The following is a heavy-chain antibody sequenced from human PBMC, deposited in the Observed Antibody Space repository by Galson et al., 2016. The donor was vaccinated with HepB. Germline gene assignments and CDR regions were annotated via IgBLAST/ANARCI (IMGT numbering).Heavy chain of an antibody. CDR1: GFTFSSHW. Sequence: SLRLSCAASGFTFSSHWMSWVRQAPGKGLEWVATIKEDGSGFFYVDSVKGRFTISRDNAKNSLYLQMNSLSVEDTAIYYCARSLRDGATITDHWGQGTLVSVSS. J-gene: IGHJ4*02. CDR2: IKEDGSGF. CDR3: ARSLRDGATITDH. V-gene: IGHV3-7*03. D-gene: IGHD1-26*01.